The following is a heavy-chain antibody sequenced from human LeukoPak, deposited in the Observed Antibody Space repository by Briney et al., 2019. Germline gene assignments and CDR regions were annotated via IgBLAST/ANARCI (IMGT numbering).Heavy chain of an antibody. D-gene: IGHD3-16*01. Sequence: GVSLRLSCTASGLTFGDYSMSWFRQAPGKGLEWVGSIRTKGYGGTAEYAASVKGRFTISRDNSKCIAYLQRNSVKTEATAVYSCVNYHYPPPPGFDYWGQGALVTVSS. CDR2: IRTKGYGGTA. CDR3: VNYHYPPPPGFDY. CDR1: GLTFGDYS. J-gene: IGHJ4*02. V-gene: IGHV3-49*03.